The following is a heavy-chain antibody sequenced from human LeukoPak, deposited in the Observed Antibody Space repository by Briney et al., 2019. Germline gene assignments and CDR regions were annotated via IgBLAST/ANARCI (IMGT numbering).Heavy chain of an antibody. D-gene: IGHD3-22*01. CDR1: GGSISSSNW. Sequence: SGTLSLTCAVSGGSISSSNWWSWVRQPPGKGLEWIGEIYHSGSTNYNPSLKSRVTIPVDKSKNQFSLKLSSVTAADTAVYYCARAQHFDDSSGYGLHYFDYWGQGTLVTVSS. CDR3: ARAQHFDDSSGYGLHYFDY. J-gene: IGHJ4*02. CDR2: IYHSGST. V-gene: IGHV4-4*02.